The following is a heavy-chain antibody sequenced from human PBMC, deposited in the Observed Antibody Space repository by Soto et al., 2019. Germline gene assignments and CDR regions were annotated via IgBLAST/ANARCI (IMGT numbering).Heavy chain of an antibody. CDR1: GGSISSGGYY. D-gene: IGHD3-3*02. CDR3: LRTFGVVPGYMDV. J-gene: IGHJ6*03. V-gene: IGHV4-31*03. Sequence: PSETLSLTCTVSGGSISSGGYYWSWIRQHPGKGLEWIGYIYYSGSTYYNPSLKSRVTISVDTSKNQFSLKLSSVTAADTAVYYCLRTFGVVPGYMDVWGKGTTVTVSS. CDR2: IYYSGST.